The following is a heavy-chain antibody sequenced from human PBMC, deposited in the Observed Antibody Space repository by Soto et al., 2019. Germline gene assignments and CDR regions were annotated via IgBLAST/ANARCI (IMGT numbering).Heavy chain of an antibody. CDR3: AKGGNEAAGYETNLYYYYYGMDV. CDR2: TYYRSKWYN. CDR1: GDSVSSNSAA. V-gene: IGHV6-1*01. D-gene: IGHD6-13*01. Sequence: KQSQTLSLTCAISGDSVSSNSAAWNWIRQSPSRGLEWLGRTYYRSKWYNDYAVSVKSRITINPDTSKNQFSLQLNSVTPEDTAVYYCAKGGNEAAGYETNLYYYYYGMDVWGQGTTVTVSS. J-gene: IGHJ6*02.